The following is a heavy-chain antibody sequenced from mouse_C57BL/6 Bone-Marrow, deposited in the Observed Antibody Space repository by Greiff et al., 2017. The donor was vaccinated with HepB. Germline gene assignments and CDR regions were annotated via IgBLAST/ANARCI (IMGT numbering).Heavy chain of an antibody. V-gene: IGHV1-22*01. J-gene: IGHJ3*01. CDR3: ARSDYGSSSWFAY. Sequence: EVQLQQSGPELVKPGASVKMSCKASGYTFTDYNMHWVKQSHGKSLEWMGYINPNNGGTSYNQKFKGKATLNGNKSSSTAYMELRRLTSEDSAVYYCARSDYGSSSWFAYWGQGTLVTVSA. D-gene: IGHD1-1*01. CDR2: INPNNGGT. CDR1: GYTFTDYN.